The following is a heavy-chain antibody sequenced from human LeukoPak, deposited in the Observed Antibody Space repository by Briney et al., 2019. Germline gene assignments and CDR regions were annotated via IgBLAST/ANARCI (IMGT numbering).Heavy chain of an antibody. CDR2: IYYSGST. J-gene: IGHJ4*02. D-gene: IGHD3-9*01. V-gene: IGHV4-39*01. CDR3: ASTHYDILTGYYGFDY. Sequence: SETLSLTCTVSGGSISSSSYYWGWIRQPPGKGLEWIGSIYYSGSTYYNPSLKSRVTISVDTSKNQFSLKLSSVTAADTAVYYCASTHYDILTGYYGFDYWGQGTLVTVSS. CDR1: GGSISSSSYY.